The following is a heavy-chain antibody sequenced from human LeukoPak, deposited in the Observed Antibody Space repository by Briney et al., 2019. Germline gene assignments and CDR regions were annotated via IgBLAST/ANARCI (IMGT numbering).Heavy chain of an antibody. Sequence: SETLSLTCAVSGGSISSYYWTWTRQPPGKGLEWIGYIFYSGSTDYNPSLTSRVTISVDTSKNQFSLKLSSVTAADTAVYYCARVYYSNSYAYWYFDLWGRGTLVTVSS. D-gene: IGHD6-13*01. CDR2: IFYSGST. V-gene: IGHV4-59*01. J-gene: IGHJ2*01. CDR3: ARVYYSNSYAYWYFDL. CDR1: GGSISSYY.